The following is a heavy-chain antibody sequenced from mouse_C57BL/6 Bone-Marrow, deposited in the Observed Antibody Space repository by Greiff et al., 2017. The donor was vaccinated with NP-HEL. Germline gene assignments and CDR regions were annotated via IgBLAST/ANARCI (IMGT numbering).Heavy chain of an antibody. CDR1: GYTFTDYY. V-gene: IGHV1-26*01. J-gene: IGHJ3*01. D-gene: IGHD2-4*01. Sequence: EVQLQQSGPELVKPGASVKISCKASGYTFTDYYMNWVKQSHGKSLEWIGDINPNNGGTSYNQKFKGKATLTVDKSSSTAYMELRSLTSEDSAVYYCARSGGDYPFAYWGQGTLVTVSA. CDR3: ARSGGDYPFAY. CDR2: INPNNGGT.